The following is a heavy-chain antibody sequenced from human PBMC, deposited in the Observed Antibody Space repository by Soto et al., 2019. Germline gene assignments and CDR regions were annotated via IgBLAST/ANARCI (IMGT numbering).Heavy chain of an antibody. CDR3: ARDNGMAGSFDP. V-gene: IGHV3-48*02. D-gene: IGHD2-8*01. J-gene: IGHJ5*02. CDR2: ITGNSGTR. CDR1: GFTFSTYS. Sequence: EVQLLESGGGLVQPGGSLRLSCAASGFTFSTYSMNWVRQAPGKGPEWVAYITGNSGTRYYADSVKGRFTISRDNAKNSLYLQMNNLRDEDTAVYYCARDNGMAGSFDPWGQGTLVTVSS.